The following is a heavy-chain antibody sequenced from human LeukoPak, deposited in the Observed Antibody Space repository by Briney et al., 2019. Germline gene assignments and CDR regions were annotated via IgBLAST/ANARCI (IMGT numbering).Heavy chain of an antibody. V-gene: IGHV3-11*04. D-gene: IGHD3-22*01. Sequence: GGSLRLSCAASGFTFSDYYVSWIRQAPGKGLEWVSYISSSVSTIYYADSVKGRFTISRDNGKNSLYLQMNSLRAEDTAVYYCARVGSAYYYDSSGYEIQVGYYYYYMDVWGKGTTVTVSS. CDR2: ISSSVSTI. CDR3: ARVGSAYYYDSSGYEIQVGYYYYYMDV. J-gene: IGHJ6*03. CDR1: GFTFSDYY.